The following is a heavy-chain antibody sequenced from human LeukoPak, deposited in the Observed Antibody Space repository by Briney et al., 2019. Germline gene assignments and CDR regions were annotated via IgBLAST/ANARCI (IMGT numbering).Heavy chain of an antibody. Sequence: PGGSLTLSCAASGFSVRTEYMSWVRQAPGQGLEWVSVLYSVGSTYYADSVKGRFSISRDNSEDTLYLQMNSLGAEDTAVYYCARSILDGSGSYYMAYWGQGTLVAVSS. J-gene: IGHJ4*02. V-gene: IGHV3-53*01. CDR3: ARSILDGSGSYYMAY. CDR1: GFSVRTEY. CDR2: LYSVGST. D-gene: IGHD3-10*01.